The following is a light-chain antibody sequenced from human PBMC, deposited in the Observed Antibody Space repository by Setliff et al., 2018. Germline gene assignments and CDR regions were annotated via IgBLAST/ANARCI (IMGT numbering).Light chain of an antibody. V-gene: IGLV2-14*03. CDR3: NACTSGSTYV. CDR2: AVS. CDR1: SSDVGSYDL. J-gene: IGLJ1*01. Sequence: QSVLTQPASVSGSPGQSITISCSGTSSDVGSYDLVSWYQQHPGKAPKLIIYAVSDRPSGVSNRFSGSKSGNTASLTISGLQTEDEADYYCNACTSGSTYVFGTGTKV.